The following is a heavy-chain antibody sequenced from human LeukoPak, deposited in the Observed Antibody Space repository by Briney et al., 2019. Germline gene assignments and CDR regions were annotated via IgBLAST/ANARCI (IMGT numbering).Heavy chain of an antibody. Sequence: SETLSLTCTVSGGSISSSRYYWGWIRQPPGKGLEWIGRIDKSGSTSHNPSLKSRVTMSVDTSKNQLSLKLTSVTVADTAVYYCARGSREMATTFDYWGQGTLVTVSS. D-gene: IGHD5-24*01. CDR3: ARGSREMATTFDY. V-gene: IGHV4-39*07. J-gene: IGHJ4*02. CDR2: IDKSGST. CDR1: GGSISSSRYY.